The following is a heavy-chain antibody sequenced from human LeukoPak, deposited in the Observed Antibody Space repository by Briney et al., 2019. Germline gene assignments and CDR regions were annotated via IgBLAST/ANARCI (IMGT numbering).Heavy chain of an antibody. D-gene: IGHD5-24*01. CDR2: INPNSGGT. CDR3: ARDSRDGYSVHSDY. Sequence: ASVKVSCKASGYTFTGYYMHWVRQAPGQGLEWMGWINPNSGGTNYAQKFQGRVTMTRDTSISTAYMELSRLRSDDTAVYYCARDSRDGYSVHSDYWGQGTLVTVSS. CDR1: GYTFTGYY. J-gene: IGHJ4*02. V-gene: IGHV1-2*02.